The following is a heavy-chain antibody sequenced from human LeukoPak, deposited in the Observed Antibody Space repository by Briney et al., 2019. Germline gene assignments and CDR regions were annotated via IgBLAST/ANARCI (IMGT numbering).Heavy chain of an antibody. J-gene: IGHJ6*02. CDR2: INPGDGGT. Sequence: RASVKVSCKASGYTFTGYYMHWVRQAPGQGLEWVGIINPGDGGTSYAQKFQGRATMSRDTSTSTLYMELSSLRSEDTALYYCAREPRKDGHNGMDVWGQGTTVTVSS. V-gene: IGHV1-46*01. CDR1: GYTFTGYY. D-gene: IGHD5-24*01. CDR3: AREPRKDGHNGMDV.